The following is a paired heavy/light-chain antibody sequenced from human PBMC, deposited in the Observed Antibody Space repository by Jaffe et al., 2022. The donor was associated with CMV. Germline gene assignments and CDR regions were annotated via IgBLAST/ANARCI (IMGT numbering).Light chain of an antibody. J-gene: IGKJ5*01. Sequence: EIVLTQSPGTLSLSPGDRATLSCRASQSVSPTFLAWYQQKPGQAPRLLIYDTSNRATGIPDRFSGSGSGTDFTLSVSRLEPEDFAVYYCHHFGSSPVTFGQGTRLEIK. V-gene: IGKV3-20*01. CDR2: DTS. CDR1: QSVSPTF. CDR3: HHFGSSPVT.
Heavy chain of an antibody. CDR1: GGSISGYY. J-gene: IGHJ4*02. D-gene: IGHD3-16*01. V-gene: IGHV4-59*01. CDR2: IYSSGST. CDR3: ARARDDYVYWGESLSYFDY. Sequence: QVQLLESGPGLVKPSETLSLTCTVSGGSISGYYWSWIRQPPGKGLEWIASIYSSGSTNYNPSLKSRVTILVDTSKNQFSLKLRSVTAADTAVYFCARARDDYVYWGESLSYFDYWGQGTLVTVSS.